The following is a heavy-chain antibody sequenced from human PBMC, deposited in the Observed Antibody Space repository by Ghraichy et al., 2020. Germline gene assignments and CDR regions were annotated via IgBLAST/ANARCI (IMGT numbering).Heavy chain of an antibody. V-gene: IGHV3-23*01. CDR1: GFTFSSYA. CDR2: ISGSGGST. J-gene: IGHJ6*03. Sequence: GGSLRLSCAASGFTFSSYAMSWVRQAPGKGLEWVSAISGSGGSTYYADSVKGRFTISRDNSKNTLYLQMNSLRAEDTAVYYCAKLGEDDDILTGYYYYYYYMDVWGKGTTVTVSS. CDR3: AKLGEDDDILTGYYYYYYYMDV. D-gene: IGHD3-9*01.